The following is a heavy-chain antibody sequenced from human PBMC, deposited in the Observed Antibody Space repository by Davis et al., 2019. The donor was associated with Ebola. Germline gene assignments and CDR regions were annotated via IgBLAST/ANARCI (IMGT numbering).Heavy chain of an antibody. Sequence: MPSETLSLTCAVYGGSFSGYYWSWIRQPPGKGLEWIGEINHSGSTNYNPSLKSRVTISVDTSKNQFSLKLSSVTAADTAVYYCARDILWFGQGGFDYWGQGTLVTVSP. CDR1: GGSFSGYY. V-gene: IGHV4-34*01. J-gene: IGHJ4*02. CDR2: INHSGST. D-gene: IGHD3-10*01. CDR3: ARDILWFGQGGFDY.